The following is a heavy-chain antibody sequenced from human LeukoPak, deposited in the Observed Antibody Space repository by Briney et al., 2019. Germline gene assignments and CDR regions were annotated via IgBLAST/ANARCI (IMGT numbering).Heavy chain of an antibody. J-gene: IGHJ4*02. V-gene: IGHV1-46*01. CDR3: AREGCSGGSCYSFSFDY. CDR1: GYTFTSYY. D-gene: IGHD2-15*01. CDR2: INPSGGST. Sequence: ASVKVSCKASGYTFTSYYMHWVRQAPGQGLEWMGIINPSGGSTSYAQKFQGRVTMTRDVSTSTVYMELSSLRSEDTAVYYCAREGCSGGSCYSFSFDYWGQGTLVTVSS.